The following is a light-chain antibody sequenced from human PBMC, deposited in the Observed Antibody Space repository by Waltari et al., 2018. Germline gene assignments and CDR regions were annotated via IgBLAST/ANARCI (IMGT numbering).Light chain of an antibody. CDR1: SSAVGGYNL. Sequence: QSALPQPASVSGSPGQSIPVSCTGTSSAVGGYNLVPWYQQHPGKAPKLMIYEGSKRPSGVSNRFSGSKSGNTASLTISGLQAEDEADYYCCSYAGSSTLLFGGGTKVTVL. V-gene: IGLV2-23*01. CDR3: CSYAGSSTLL. J-gene: IGLJ2*01. CDR2: EGS.